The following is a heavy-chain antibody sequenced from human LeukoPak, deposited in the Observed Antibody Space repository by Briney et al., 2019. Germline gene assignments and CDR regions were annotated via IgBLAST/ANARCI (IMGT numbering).Heavy chain of an antibody. CDR3: ARTMYSNYVFDY. Sequence: PGGSLRLSCAASGFTFSSYEMNWVRQAPGKGLEWVSYISSSGSTIYYADSVKGRFTISRDNAKNSLYLQMNSLRAEDTAVYYFARTMYSNYVFDYWGQGTLVTVSS. CDR2: ISSSGSTI. D-gene: IGHD4-11*01. J-gene: IGHJ4*02. CDR1: GFTFSSYE. V-gene: IGHV3-48*03.